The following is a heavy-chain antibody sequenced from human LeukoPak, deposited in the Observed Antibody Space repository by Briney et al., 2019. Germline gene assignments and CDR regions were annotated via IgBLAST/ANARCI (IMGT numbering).Heavy chain of an antibody. Sequence: SETLSLTCAVYGGSFSGYYWSWIRQPPGKGLEWIGEINHSGSTNYNPSLKSRVTISVDTSKNQFSLKLSSVTAADTAVYYCTRGIAPLDYWGQGTLVTVSS. CDR3: TRGIAPLDY. CDR2: INHSGST. J-gene: IGHJ4*02. CDR1: GGSFSGYY. D-gene: IGHD6-13*01. V-gene: IGHV4-34*01.